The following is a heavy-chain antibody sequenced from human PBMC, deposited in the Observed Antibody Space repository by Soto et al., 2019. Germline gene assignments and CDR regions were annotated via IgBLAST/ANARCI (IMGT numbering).Heavy chain of an antibody. CDR3: AIYDDILTGYSTDY. Sequence: ASVKVSCKASGYTFTSYGINWVGKAPGQGLEWMVCICAYNGNTNYAQKLQGRVTMTTDTSRSTAYMELRSLRSDDTAVYYCAIYDDILTGYSTDYWGQ. CDR1: GYTFTSYG. D-gene: IGHD3-9*01. V-gene: IGHV1-18*04. J-gene: IGHJ4*01. CDR2: ICAYNGNT.